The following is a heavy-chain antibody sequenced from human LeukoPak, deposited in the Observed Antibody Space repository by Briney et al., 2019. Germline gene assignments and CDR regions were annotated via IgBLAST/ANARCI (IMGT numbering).Heavy chain of an antibody. Sequence: SETLSLTCTVSGGSISSSTYYWAWIRQPPGKGLEWIGGIYYTGSTYSTPSLKSRATISVDTSKNQFSLRLTSVTAADTAVYYCARAYRDYYDSSGYYDAFDIWGQGTMVTVSS. J-gene: IGHJ3*02. D-gene: IGHD3-22*01. CDR1: GGSISSSTYY. CDR2: IYYTGST. V-gene: IGHV4-39*07. CDR3: ARAYRDYYDSSGYYDAFDI.